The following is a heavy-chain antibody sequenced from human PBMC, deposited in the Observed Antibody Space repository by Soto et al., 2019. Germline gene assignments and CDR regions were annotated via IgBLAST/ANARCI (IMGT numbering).Heavy chain of an antibody. CDR2: IYSLGNT. V-gene: IGHV4-39*01. J-gene: IGHJ4*02. D-gene: IGHD3-22*01. Sequence: QMQLQESGPGLVKPSETLSLTCTVSGGSISSSSYYWGWIRQPPGQGLEWLGTIYSLGNTYYNPSLKSRVTISVDKSKSQLFLQLSYVTAPDTAVYYCARQIYDSSGYYYAYWGQGTLVTVSS. CDR1: GGSISSSSYY. CDR3: ARQIYDSSGYYYAY.